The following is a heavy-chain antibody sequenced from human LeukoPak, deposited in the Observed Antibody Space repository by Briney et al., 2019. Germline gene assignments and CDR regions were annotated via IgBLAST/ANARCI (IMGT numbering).Heavy chain of an antibody. CDR3: ARAVAGTRFDY. D-gene: IGHD6-19*01. CDR2: IWYEGSNT. V-gene: IGHV3-33*01. J-gene: IGHJ4*02. Sequence: GTSLRLSCAASGFTFTTYIMHWVRQAPGKGLEWVAVIWYEGSNTHYADSVKGRFTISRDNSKNTLSLQMNSLRAEDTAVYHCARAVAGTRFDYSGQGTLVTVS. CDR1: GFTFTTYI.